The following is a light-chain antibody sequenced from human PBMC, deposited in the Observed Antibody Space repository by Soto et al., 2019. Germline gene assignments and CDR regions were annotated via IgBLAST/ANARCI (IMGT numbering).Light chain of an antibody. CDR1: QSINTL. Sequence: DIQMTQSPSTLSASVGDRVTITCRASQSINTLLAWYQQKPGSAPQLLIYKASTLENGVPSRFSGSGSGTVFTLTITGLQPDDFATYYCQHCKSICTFVQGTKLEIK. CDR2: KAS. V-gene: IGKV1-5*03. J-gene: IGKJ2*02. CDR3: QHCKSICT.